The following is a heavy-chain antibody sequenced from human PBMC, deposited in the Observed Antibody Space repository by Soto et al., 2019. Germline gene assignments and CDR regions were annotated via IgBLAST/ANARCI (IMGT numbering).Heavy chain of an antibody. CDR1: GYTFTSYG. J-gene: IGHJ4*02. D-gene: IGHD3-9*01. Sequence: ASVKVSCKASGYTFTSYGISWVRQAPGQGLEWMGWISAYNGNTNYAQKLQGRVTMTTDTSKNTLYLQMNSLRAEDTAVYYCAKAGPYYDTISAFDYWGQGTLVTVSS. CDR2: ISAYNGNT. CDR3: AKAGPYYDTISAFDY. V-gene: IGHV1-18*01.